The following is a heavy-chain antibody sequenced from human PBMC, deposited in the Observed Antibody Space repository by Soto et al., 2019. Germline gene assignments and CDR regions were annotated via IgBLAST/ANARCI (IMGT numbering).Heavy chain of an antibody. CDR2: ISWNSGSI. V-gene: IGHV3-9*01. CDR3: AKDIGAGSRDAFDI. J-gene: IGHJ3*02. D-gene: IGHD3-16*01. CDR1: GFTVSSNY. Sequence: PGGSLRLSCAASGFTVSSNYMSWVRQAPGKGLEWVSGISWNSGSIGYADSVKGRFTISRDNAKNSLYLQMNSLRAEDTALYYCAKDIGAGSRDAFDIWGQGTMVTVSS.